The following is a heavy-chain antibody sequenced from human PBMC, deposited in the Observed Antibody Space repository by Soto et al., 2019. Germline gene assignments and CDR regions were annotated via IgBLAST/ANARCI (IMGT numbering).Heavy chain of an antibody. J-gene: IGHJ2*01. CDR1: GGTFSNYP. CDR3: ARGNHRWLQLWYFDL. CDR2: IIPIFGTV. D-gene: IGHD5-12*01. V-gene: IGHV1-69*12. Sequence: QVQLVQSGAEVKKPGSSVKVSCKASGGTFSNYPISWVRQAPGQGLEWMGGIIPIFGTVNYAQKFQGRVTITADESTSTAYMELSSLRSEDTAVYYCARGNHRWLQLWYFDLWGRGTLVTLSS.